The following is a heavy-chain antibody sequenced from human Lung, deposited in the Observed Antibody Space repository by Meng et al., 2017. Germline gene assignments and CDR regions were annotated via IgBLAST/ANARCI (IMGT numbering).Heavy chain of an antibody. CDR2: IIDSGST. CDR1: GGSFCGYY. Sequence: QRQQGGAGLLKPSETLSLTGAVFGGSFCGYYWSWIRQPPGKGLEWIGEIIDSGSTNYNPSLKSRVTISVDTSKNQFSLRVTSVTAADRAVYYCVRRTYSSGWYFDYWGQGTLVTVSS. J-gene: IGHJ4*02. CDR3: VRRTYSSGWYFDY. D-gene: IGHD6-19*01. V-gene: IGHV4-34*02.